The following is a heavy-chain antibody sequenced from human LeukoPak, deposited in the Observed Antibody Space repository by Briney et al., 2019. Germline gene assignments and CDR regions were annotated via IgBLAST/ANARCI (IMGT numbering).Heavy chain of an antibody. CDR2: MNPNSGNT. J-gene: IGHJ5*02. D-gene: IGHD6-25*01. CDR1: GFPFTSYD. Sequence: ASVKVSCKTSGFPFTSYDINWVRQATGQGLEWMGWMNPNSGNTGSAQKFQGRLTMTRNTSISTAYMELSGLTSEDTAVYYCARGRLSGYTGFWFDPWGQGTLVTVSS. V-gene: IGHV1-8*01. CDR3: ARGRLSGYTGFWFDP.